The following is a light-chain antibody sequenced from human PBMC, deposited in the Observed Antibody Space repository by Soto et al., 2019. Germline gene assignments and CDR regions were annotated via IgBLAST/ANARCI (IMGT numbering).Light chain of an antibody. CDR3: SSYTSSSIDYV. CDR2: EVS. CDR1: SSDVGGYNY. J-gene: IGLJ1*01. Sequence: QSALTQPASVSGSPGQSITISCPGNSSDVGGYNYVSWYQQHPGKAPKLMIYEVSNRPSGVSNRFSGSKSGNTASLTISGLQAEDEADYYCSSYTSSSIDYVFGTGTKLTVL. V-gene: IGLV2-14*01.